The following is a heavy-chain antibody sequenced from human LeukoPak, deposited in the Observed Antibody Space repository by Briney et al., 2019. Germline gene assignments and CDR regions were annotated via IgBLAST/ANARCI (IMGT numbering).Heavy chain of an antibody. CDR3: ARGYSSSWYDY. D-gene: IGHD6-13*01. CDR1: GDSISNYY. J-gene: IGHJ4*02. Sequence: PSETLSLTCTVSGDSISNYYWSWIRQPPGKGREWIGYIYYRGTTNYNPSLQSPVTISVDTSKNQFSLQLSSVPAADTAVYYCARGYSSSWYDYWGQGTLVTVSS. V-gene: IGHV4-59*01. CDR2: IYYRGTT.